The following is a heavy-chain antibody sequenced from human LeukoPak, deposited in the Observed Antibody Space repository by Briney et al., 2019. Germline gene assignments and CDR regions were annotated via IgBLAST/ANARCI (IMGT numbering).Heavy chain of an antibody. J-gene: IGHJ4*02. V-gene: IGHV3-30*03. D-gene: IGHD2-2*01. CDR2: VSYDGSNK. CDR3: ARDANPYQPLQPPRY. CDR1: GFTFSSYG. Sequence: GGSLRLSCAASGFTFSSYGMHWVRQAPGKGLEWVAVVSYDGSNKYYADSVKGRFTISRDNSKNTLYLQMNSLRAEDTAVYYCARDANPYQPLQPPRYWGQGTLVTVSS.